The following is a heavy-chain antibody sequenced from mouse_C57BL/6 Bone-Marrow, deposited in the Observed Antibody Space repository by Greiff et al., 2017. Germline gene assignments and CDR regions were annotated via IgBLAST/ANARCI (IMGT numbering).Heavy chain of an antibody. CDR3: ALGLRRRANYYAMDY. Sequence: VQLQQSGAELVRPGASVKLSCKASGYTFTSYGISWVKQRTGQGLEWIGEIGPRSGNTYYNEKFKGNATLAADKSSSTAYMELRSLTSEDSAVYFCALGLRRRANYYAMDYWGQGTSVTVSS. CDR1: GYTFTSYG. V-gene: IGHV1-81*01. D-gene: IGHD2-2*01. J-gene: IGHJ4*01. CDR2: IGPRSGNT.